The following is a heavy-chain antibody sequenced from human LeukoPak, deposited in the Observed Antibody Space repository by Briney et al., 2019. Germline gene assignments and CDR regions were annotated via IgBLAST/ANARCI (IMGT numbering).Heavy chain of an antibody. V-gene: IGHV3-7*01. CDR3: AREGQRGYYYYYMDV. CDR2: IKQDGSEK. CDR1: GFTFSSYW. D-gene: IGHD1-1*01. Sequence: GGSLRPSCAASGFTFSSYWMSWVRQAPGKGLEWVANIKQDGSEKYYVDSVKGRFTISRDNAKNSLYLQMNSLRAEDTAVYYCAREGQRGYYYYYMDVWGKGTTVTVSS. J-gene: IGHJ6*03.